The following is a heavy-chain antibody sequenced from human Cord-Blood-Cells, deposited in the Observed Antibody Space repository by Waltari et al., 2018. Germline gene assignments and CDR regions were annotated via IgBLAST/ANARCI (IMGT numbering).Heavy chain of an antibody. CDR1: GGSFSGYY. CDR2: INHSGST. CDR3: AAASYCSGGSCYSDAFDI. V-gene: IGHV4-34*01. J-gene: IGHJ3*02. Sequence: QVQLQQWGAGLLKLSETLSLTCAVYGGSFSGYYWSWIRQPPGKGLEWIGEINHSGSTNYNPSLKSRVTISVDTSKNQFSLKLSSVTAADTAVYYCAAASYCSGGSCYSDAFDIWGQGTMVTVSS. D-gene: IGHD2-15*01.